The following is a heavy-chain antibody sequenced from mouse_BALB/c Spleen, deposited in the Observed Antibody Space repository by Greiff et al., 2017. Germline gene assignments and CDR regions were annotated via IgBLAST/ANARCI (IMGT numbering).Heavy chain of an antibody. V-gene: IGHV5-15*02. CDR1: GFTFSDYG. CDR3: ARYDGDYYAMDY. CDR2: ISNLAYSI. Sequence: EVQGVESGGGLVQPGGSRKLSCAASGFTFSDYGMAWVRQAPGKGPEWVAFISNLAYSIYYADTVTGRFTISRENAKNTLYLEMSSLRSEDTAMYYCARYDGDYYAMDYWGQGTSVTVSS. D-gene: IGHD2-12*01. J-gene: IGHJ4*01.